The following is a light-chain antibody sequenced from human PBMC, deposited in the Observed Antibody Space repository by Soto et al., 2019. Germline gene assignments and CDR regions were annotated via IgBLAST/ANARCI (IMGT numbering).Light chain of an antibody. CDR3: QQYNSYST. Sequence: DIQMTQSPSTLSASVGDRVTITCRASQSISSWLAWYQQKPGKAPKLLIYKASGLEGGVPSRFSGSGAGTEFTLTISSLQPEDFATYYCQQYNSYSTFGRGTKVEIK. CDR2: KAS. CDR1: QSISSW. J-gene: IGKJ4*02. V-gene: IGKV1-5*03.